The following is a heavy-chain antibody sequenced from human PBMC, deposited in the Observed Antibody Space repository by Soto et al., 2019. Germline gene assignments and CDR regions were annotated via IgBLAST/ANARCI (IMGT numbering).Heavy chain of an antibody. CDR3: ASAGGPDYEILTGYYWSDAFDS. CDR2: IYPGDSDT. CDR1: GYSFTSYW. J-gene: IGHJ3*02. D-gene: IGHD3-9*01. V-gene: IGHV5-51*01. Sequence: GESLKISCKGSGYSFTSYWIGWVRQMPGKGLEWMGIIYPGDSDTRYSPSFQGQVTISADKSISTAYLQWSSLKASDTAMYYCASAGGPDYEILTGYYWSDAFDSWGQGTMVTVSS.